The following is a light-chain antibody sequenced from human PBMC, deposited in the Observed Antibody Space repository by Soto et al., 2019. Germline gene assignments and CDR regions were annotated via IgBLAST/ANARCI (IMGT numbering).Light chain of an antibody. V-gene: IGLV1-40*01. CDR3: HSYDSSLSGVV. CDR2: RNT. CDR1: SSNLGAGYD. Sequence: QSVLTQPPSVSGAPGQGVTISCTGSSSNLGAGYDVHWYRQLPGTPPRLLIYRNTNRPSGVPDRFFGSKSGTSASLAITGLQAEDEADYYCHSYDSSLSGVVFGGGTKLTVL. J-gene: IGLJ2*01.